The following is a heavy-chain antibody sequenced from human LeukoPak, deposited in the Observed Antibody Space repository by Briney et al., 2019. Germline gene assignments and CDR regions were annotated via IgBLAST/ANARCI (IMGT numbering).Heavy chain of an antibody. D-gene: IGHD4-17*01. CDR3: ARDLDYSDQMWVFDY. CDR2: ISYDGSNK. J-gene: IGHJ4*02. CDR1: GFTFSSYA. Sequence: TGRSLRLSCAASGFTFSSYAMHWVRQAPGKGLEWVAVISYDGSNKYYADSVKGRFTISRDNSKNTLYLQMNSLRAEDTAVYYCARDLDYSDQMWVFDYWGQGTLVTVSS. V-gene: IGHV3-30-3*01.